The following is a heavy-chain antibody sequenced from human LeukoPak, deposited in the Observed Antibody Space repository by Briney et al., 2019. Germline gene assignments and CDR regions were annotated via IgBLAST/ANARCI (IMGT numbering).Heavy chain of an antibody. CDR3: AKDRGLVGSTPSNFDY. D-gene: IGHD1-26*01. Sequence: GGSLRLSCAASGFTFSSNAMNWVRQAPGKGLEWVSGISGSGGSTYSADSVKGRFTISRDNSKTTVYLQMNSLRAEDTAVYYCAKDRGLVGSTPSNFDYWGQGTLVTVSS. V-gene: IGHV3-23*01. J-gene: IGHJ4*02. CDR2: ISGSGGST. CDR1: GFTFSSNA.